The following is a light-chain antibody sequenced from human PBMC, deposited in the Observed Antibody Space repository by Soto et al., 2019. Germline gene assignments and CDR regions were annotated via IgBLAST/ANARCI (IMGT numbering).Light chain of an antibody. Sequence: QSALTQPPSASGSPGQSVTISCTGTSSDIGDYDYVSWYQQHPGKAPKLTIYEVTKRPSGVPASFSGSKSGNSASLTVSGIQAEDEGDYCFSSYARRNNLLFGGGTKLTVL. J-gene: IGLJ2*01. CDR2: EVT. CDR1: SSDIGDYDY. CDR3: SSYARRNNLL. V-gene: IGLV2-8*01.